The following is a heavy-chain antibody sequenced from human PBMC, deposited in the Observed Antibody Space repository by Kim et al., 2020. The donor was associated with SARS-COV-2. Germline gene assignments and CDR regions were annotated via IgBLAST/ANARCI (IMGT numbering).Heavy chain of an antibody. CDR2: IYTSGST. Sequence: SETLSLTCTVSGGSISSGSYYWSWIRQPAGKGLEWIGRIYTSGSTNYNPSLKSRVTISVDTSKNQFSLKLSSVTAADTAVYYCARGGRDGYNAGYFDYWGQGTLVTVSS. V-gene: IGHV4-61*02. CDR1: GGSISSGSYY. J-gene: IGHJ4*02. D-gene: IGHD5-12*01. CDR3: ARGGRDGYNAGYFDY.